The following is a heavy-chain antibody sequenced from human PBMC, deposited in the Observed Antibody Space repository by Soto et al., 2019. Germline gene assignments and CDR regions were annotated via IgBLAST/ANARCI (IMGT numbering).Heavy chain of an antibody. J-gene: IGHJ5*02. V-gene: IGHV1-69*13. Sequence: AASVKVSCKASGGTFSSYAISWVRQAPGQGLEWMGGIIPIFGTANYAQKFQGRVTITADEATSTAYMELSSLRSEDTAVYYFAGTTIFGVVIIYRFDPWGQGTLVTVSS. CDR2: IIPIFGTA. CDR1: GGTFSSYA. CDR3: AGTTIFGVVIIYRFDP. D-gene: IGHD3-3*01.